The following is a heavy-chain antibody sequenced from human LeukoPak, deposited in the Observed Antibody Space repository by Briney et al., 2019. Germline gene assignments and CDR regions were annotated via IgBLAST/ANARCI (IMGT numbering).Heavy chain of an antibody. D-gene: IGHD3-22*01. CDR3: AAFPHYYDSSGYYPNPDFDY. CDR2: IVVGSGNT. CDR1: GFTFTSSA. Sequence: SVKVSFKASGFTFTSSAMQWVRQARGQRLEWIGWIVVGSGNTNYAQKFQERVTITRDMSTSTAYMELSSLRSEDTAVYYCAAFPHYYDSSGYYPNPDFDYWGQGTLVTVSS. V-gene: IGHV1-58*02. J-gene: IGHJ4*02.